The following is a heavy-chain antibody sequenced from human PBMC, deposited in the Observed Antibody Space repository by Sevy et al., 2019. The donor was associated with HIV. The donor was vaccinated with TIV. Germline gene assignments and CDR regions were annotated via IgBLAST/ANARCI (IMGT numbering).Heavy chain of an antibody. Sequence: SETLSLTCAVSGYSISSRYYWGWVRQPPGKGLGWIGRMYYSGSTYYNPYLRSRVTISLDTSENEFSLKLTYVTAADAAVYYGSSGITGSWRFIDYWGQGILVTVSS. CDR1: GYSISSRYY. V-gene: IGHV4-38-2*01. CDR2: MYYSGST. J-gene: IGHJ4*02. CDR3: SSGITGSWRFIDY. D-gene: IGHD6-13*01.